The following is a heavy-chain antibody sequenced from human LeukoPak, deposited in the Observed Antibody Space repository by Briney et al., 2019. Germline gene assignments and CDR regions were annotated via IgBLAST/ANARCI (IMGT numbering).Heavy chain of an antibody. CDR3: ARSGSSYDGSQSWFDY. D-gene: IGHD3-22*01. V-gene: IGHV3-21*01. CDR1: GFPFSSYS. J-gene: IGHJ4*02. Sequence: GGSLRLSCAASGFPFSSYSMNWVRQAPGKGLEWVSSISSSSSYIYYADSVKGRFTISRDNAKNSLYLHLSSLRAEDTAVYYCARSGSSYDGSQSWFDYWGQGTLVTVSS. CDR2: ISSSSSYI.